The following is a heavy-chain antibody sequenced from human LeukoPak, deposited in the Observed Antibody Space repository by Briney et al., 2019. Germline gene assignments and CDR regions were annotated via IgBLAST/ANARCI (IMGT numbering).Heavy chain of an antibody. D-gene: IGHD3-10*01. Sequence: SETLSLTCTVSGGSISSYYWSWIQQPAGKGLEWIGRIYTSGSTNYNPSLTSRVTMSVDTSKNQFSLRLSSVTAADTAVYYCAVGERVVQGVRQYYFDYWGQGTLVTVSS. J-gene: IGHJ4*02. CDR3: AVGERVVQGVRQYYFDY. CDR1: GGSISSYY. V-gene: IGHV4-4*07. CDR2: IYTSGST.